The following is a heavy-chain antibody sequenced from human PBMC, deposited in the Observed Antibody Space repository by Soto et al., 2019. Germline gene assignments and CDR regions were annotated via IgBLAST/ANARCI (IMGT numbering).Heavy chain of an antibody. J-gene: IGHJ4*02. CDR3: AKGQDDYIWGSYPITHYFDY. D-gene: IGHD3-16*01. Sequence: PGGSLRLSCAASGFTFSSYAMSWVRQAPGKGLEWVSAISGSGGSTYYADSVKGRFTISRDNSKNTLYLQMNSLRAEDTAVYYCAKGQDDYIWGSYPITHYFDYWGQGTLVTVCS. CDR1: GFTFSSYA. CDR2: ISGSGGST. V-gene: IGHV3-23*01.